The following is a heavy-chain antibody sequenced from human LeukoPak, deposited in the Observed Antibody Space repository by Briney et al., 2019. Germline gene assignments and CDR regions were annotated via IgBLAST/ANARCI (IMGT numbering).Heavy chain of an antibody. J-gene: IGHJ6*03. CDR1: GFTFSSYA. V-gene: IGHV3-23*01. CDR2: ISGSGGST. D-gene: IGHD1-1*01. Sequence: GGSLRLSCAASGFTFSSYAMSWVRQAPGKGLEWVSVISGSGGSTYYADSVKGRFTISRDNSKNTLYLQMNSLRAEDTAVYFCARGRVSSSTWYSTYYHYFYMDVWGKGTTVTVSS. CDR3: ARGRVSSSTWYSTYYHYFYMDV.